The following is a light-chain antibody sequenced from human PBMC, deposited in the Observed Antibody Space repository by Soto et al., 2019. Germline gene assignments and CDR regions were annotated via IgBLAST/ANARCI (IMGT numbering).Light chain of an antibody. Sequence: EIVLTQSPGTLSLSPGERATLSCRASQTVGSNYLAWYQQKPGQAPRLLIYDASTRATGISARFSGSGSGTDYTLTISSLEPEDFAVYYCQQRSNWPVTFGQGTKVEVK. CDR2: DAS. J-gene: IGKJ1*01. CDR3: QQRSNWPVT. V-gene: IGKV3D-20*02. CDR1: QTVGSNY.